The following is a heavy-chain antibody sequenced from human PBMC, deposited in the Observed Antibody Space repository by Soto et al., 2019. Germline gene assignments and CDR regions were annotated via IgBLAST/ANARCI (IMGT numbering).Heavy chain of an antibody. D-gene: IGHD2-15*01. V-gene: IGHV5-51*01. CDR3: ARQGAGGLFDY. CDR2: INPGDSDT. J-gene: IGHJ4*02. Sequence: EVQLVQSGPQVKKPGESLKIACKGSGYSFTSSWIGWVRQMPGKGLEWMVIINPGDSDTRYNPSLQGRVTISADKSNSTAYLQWSSLKASDTAMYYCARQGAGGLFDYWGQGTLVTVSS. CDR1: GYSFTSSW.